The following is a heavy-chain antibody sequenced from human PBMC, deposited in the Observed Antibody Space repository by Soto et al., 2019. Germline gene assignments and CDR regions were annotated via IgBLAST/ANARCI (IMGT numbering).Heavy chain of an antibody. CDR3: ARRYGGNSGVSDY. D-gene: IGHD2-21*02. CDR1: GGSISSYY. J-gene: IGHJ4*02. CDR2: IYYSGST. V-gene: IGHV4-59*01. Sequence: SETLSLTCTVSGGSISSYYWSWIRQPPGKGLEWTGYIYYSGSTNYSPSLKSRVTISVDTSKNQFSLKLSSVTAADTAVYYCARRYGGNSGVSDYWGQGTLVTVSS.